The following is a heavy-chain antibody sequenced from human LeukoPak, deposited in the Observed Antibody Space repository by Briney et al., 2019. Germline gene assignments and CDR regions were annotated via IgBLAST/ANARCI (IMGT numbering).Heavy chain of an antibody. J-gene: IGHJ6*03. V-gene: IGHV1-2*02. D-gene: IGHD2-2*01. CDR1: GYTFTGYY. CDR3: ARVDIVVVPAAMRYYYYYMDV. CDR2: INPNSGGT. Sequence: ASVKVSCKASGYTFTGYYMHWVRQAPGQGLEWMGWINPNSGGTNYAQKFQGRVTMTRDTSISTAYMELSGLRSDDTAVYYCARVDIVVVPAAMRYYYYYMDVWGKGTTVTVSS.